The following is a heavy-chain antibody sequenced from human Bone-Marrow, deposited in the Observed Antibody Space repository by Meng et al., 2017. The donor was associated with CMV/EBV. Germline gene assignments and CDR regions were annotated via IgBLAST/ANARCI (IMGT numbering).Heavy chain of an antibody. CDR1: GYSISSGYY. CDR2: IYYSGST. Sequence: SETLSLTCTVSGYSISSGYYWGWIRQPPGKGLELIGSIYYSGSTYYNPSLKSRVTISVDTSKNQFSLKLSSVTAADTAVYYCARHRLGMSDILNWGQGTLVTVSS. V-gene: IGHV4-38-2*02. D-gene: IGHD3-9*01. J-gene: IGHJ4*02. CDR3: ARHRLGMSDILN.